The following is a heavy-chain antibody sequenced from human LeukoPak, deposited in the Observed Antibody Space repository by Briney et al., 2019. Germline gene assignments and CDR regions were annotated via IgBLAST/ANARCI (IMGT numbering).Heavy chain of an antibody. Sequence: GGSLRLSCAASGFTFSSYWMSWVRQTPGKGLEWVAHLNQDGSERYYVDSVKGRFTISRENAKSSLYLQMNSLRAEDTAVYYCAKCGSGSNFDYWGQGILVTVSS. CDR2: LNQDGSER. V-gene: IGHV3-7*02. CDR3: AKCGSGSNFDY. CDR1: GFTFSSYW. J-gene: IGHJ4*02. D-gene: IGHD3-10*01.